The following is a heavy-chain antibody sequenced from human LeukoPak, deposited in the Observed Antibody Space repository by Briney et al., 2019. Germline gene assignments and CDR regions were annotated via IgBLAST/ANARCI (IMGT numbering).Heavy chain of an antibody. J-gene: IGHJ4*02. V-gene: IGHV4-59*01. Sequence: SETLSLTCTVSGGSISSYYWSWIRQPPGKGLEWIGYIYYSGSTNYNPSLMSRVTISVDTSKNQFSLKLSSVTAADTAVYYCARDPGYWGQGTLVTVSS. CDR2: IYYSGST. CDR1: GGSISSYY. CDR3: ARDPGY.